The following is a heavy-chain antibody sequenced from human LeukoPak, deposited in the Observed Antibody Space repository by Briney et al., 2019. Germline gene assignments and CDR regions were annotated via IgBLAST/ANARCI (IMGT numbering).Heavy chain of an antibody. J-gene: IGHJ5*02. V-gene: IGHV3-30*02. CDR3: ARGLWFGEFTGGWFDP. CDR1: GFTFRSYG. CDR2: IRYDGSDK. D-gene: IGHD3-10*01. Sequence: GGSLRLSCAASGFTFRSYGMHWVRQAPGKGLEWVAFIRYDGSDKYYADSVKGRFTISRDNSKNTLYMQMNSLRAEDTAVYYCARGLWFGEFTGGWFDPWGQGTLVTVSS.